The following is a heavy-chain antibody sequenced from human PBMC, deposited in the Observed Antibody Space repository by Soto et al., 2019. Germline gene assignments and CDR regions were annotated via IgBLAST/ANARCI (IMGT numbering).Heavy chain of an antibody. D-gene: IGHD2-15*01. CDR3: VRTSLVVAAATREDY. CDR1: GYTFSRYW. V-gene: IGHV3-74*01. Sequence: EVQLVESGGGLVQPGGPLRLSCAPSGYTFSRYWMHWVRHATGKGRVWVSRINSDGSSTSYADSVKGRFTISRDNAKNTLYLQMNSLRAEDTAVYYCVRTSLVVAAATREDYWGQGTLVTVSS. J-gene: IGHJ4*02. CDR2: INSDGSST.